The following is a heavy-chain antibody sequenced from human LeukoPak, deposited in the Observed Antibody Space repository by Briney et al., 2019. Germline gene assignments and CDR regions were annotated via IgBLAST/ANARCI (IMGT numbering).Heavy chain of an antibody. CDR1: GFTFSSYW. Sequence: GGSLRLSCAASGFTFSSYWMSWVRQAPGKGPEWVAHIKQDASQEYHVDSVKGRFTISRDNAHLSLYLQMNSLRAEATAVYYCARGVVYPAWSGPHWSDYWGQGALVTVSS. D-gene: IGHD3-3*01. CDR3: ARGVVYPAWSGPHWSDY. J-gene: IGHJ4*02. CDR2: IKQDASQE. V-gene: IGHV3-7*01.